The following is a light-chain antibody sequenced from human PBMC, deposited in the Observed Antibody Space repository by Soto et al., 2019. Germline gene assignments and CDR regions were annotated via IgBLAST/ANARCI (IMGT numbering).Light chain of an antibody. Sequence: EIVLTQSPATLSLSPGERATLSCRASPSVNNYLAWYQQTPGKAPRLLIYDASIRATGVPARVSGRGSGIDFTLTISSLEPEDSAVYYCQKRHHWVRTFGQGTKLEIK. V-gene: IGKV3-11*01. CDR2: DAS. J-gene: IGKJ2*01. CDR1: PSVNNY. CDR3: QKRHHWVRT.